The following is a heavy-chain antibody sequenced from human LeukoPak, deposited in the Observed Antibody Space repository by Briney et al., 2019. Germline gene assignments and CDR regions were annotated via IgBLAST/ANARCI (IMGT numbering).Heavy chain of an antibody. V-gene: IGHV3-9*01. J-gene: IGHJ4*02. Sequence: GRSLRLSCAASGFTFDDYAMHWVRQAPEKGLEWVSAISWNSDYIGYADSVKGRFTISRDNARNSLCLQMNSLRPEDTALYYCAKGAGVAARPLDYWGQGTLVTVSS. CDR1: GFTFDDYA. CDR3: AKGAGVAARPLDY. D-gene: IGHD6-6*01. CDR2: ISWNSDYI.